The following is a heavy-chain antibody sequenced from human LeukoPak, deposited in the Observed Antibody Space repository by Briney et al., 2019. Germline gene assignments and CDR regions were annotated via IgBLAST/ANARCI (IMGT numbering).Heavy chain of an antibody. CDR3: AKATCSGGNCYSSAFDM. CDR2: ISWNSGNI. CDR1: GFTFEEYA. J-gene: IGHJ3*02. V-gene: IGHV3-9*03. Sequence: LRLSCAASGFTFEEYAMHWVRQAPGKGLEWVSGISWNSGNIGYADSVKGRFTISRDNAKNSLYLQMNSLRAEDMALYYCAKATCSGGNCYSSAFDMWGQGTMVTASS. D-gene: IGHD2-15*01.